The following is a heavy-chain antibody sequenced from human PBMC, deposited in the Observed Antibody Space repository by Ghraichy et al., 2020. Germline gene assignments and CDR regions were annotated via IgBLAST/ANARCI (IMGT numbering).Heavy chain of an antibody. CDR2: IYYSGST. CDR3: ARVVSTVTTRWFDP. J-gene: IGHJ5*02. D-gene: IGHD4-17*01. Sequence: SETLSLTCTVSGGSISSGDYYWSWIRQPPGKGLEWIGYIYYSGSTYYNPSLKSRVTISVDTSKNQFSLKLSSVTAADTAVYYCARVVSTVTTRWFDPWGQGTLVTVSS. V-gene: IGHV4-30-4*01. CDR1: GGSISSGDYY.